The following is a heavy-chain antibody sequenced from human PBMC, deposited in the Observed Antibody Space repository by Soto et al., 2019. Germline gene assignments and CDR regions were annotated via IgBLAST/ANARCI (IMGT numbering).Heavy chain of an antibody. J-gene: IGHJ6*02. CDR3: TTDPIFGVVIIPYGMDV. Sequence: PSETLSLTCTVSGASVSTDYWVWIRQPPGKGLEWIGYFYYSGTTDYAAPVKGRFTISRDDSKNTLYLQMNSLKTEDTAVYYCTTDPIFGVVIIPYGMDVWGQGTTVTVSS. V-gene: IGHV3-15*01. CDR1: GASVSTDY. D-gene: IGHD3-3*01. CDR2: FYYSGTT.